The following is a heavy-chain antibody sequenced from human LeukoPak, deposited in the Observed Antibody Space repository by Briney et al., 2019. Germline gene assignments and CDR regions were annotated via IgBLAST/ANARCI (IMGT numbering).Heavy chain of an antibody. J-gene: IGHJ4*02. CDR2: IYSGGST. Sequence: GGSLRLSCAASGFIVNSNYMSWVRQAPGKGLEWVSIIYSGGSTYYADSVKGRFTISRDNSKNTVYLQMNSLRAEDTAVYYCAKYSGSYLFDYWGQGTLATVSS. V-gene: IGHV3-53*01. D-gene: IGHD1-26*01. CDR1: GFIVNSNY. CDR3: AKYSGSYLFDY.